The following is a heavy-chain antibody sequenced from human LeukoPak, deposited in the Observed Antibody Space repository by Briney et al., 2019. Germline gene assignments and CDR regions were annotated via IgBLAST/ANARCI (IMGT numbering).Heavy chain of an antibody. CDR3: AREASAMVTLISLYYFDY. J-gene: IGHJ4*02. CDR2: TNPNSGGT. D-gene: IGHD5-18*01. Sequence: ASVKVSCKASGYTFTGYYMHWVRQAPGQGLEWMGWTNPNSGGTNYAQKFQGRVTMTRDTSISTAYMELSRLRSDDTAVYYCAREASAMVTLISLYYFDYWGQGTLVTVSS. CDR1: GYTFTGYY. V-gene: IGHV1-2*02.